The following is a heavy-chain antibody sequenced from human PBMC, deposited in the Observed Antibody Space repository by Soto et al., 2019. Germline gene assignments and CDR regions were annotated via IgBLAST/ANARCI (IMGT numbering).Heavy chain of an antibody. CDR3: AADYDILTDYYSGKTKFDY. Sequence: SVKVSCKAPGFTFNRSAVQWVRQARGQRLEWIGWIVVGSGKTNYAQKFQERVTITRDMLTSTAYMELSSLRSEDTAVYYCAADYDILTDYYSGKTKFDYWGQGTLVTVSS. D-gene: IGHD3-9*01. CDR1: GFTFNRSA. CDR2: IVVGSGKT. V-gene: IGHV1-58*01. J-gene: IGHJ4*02.